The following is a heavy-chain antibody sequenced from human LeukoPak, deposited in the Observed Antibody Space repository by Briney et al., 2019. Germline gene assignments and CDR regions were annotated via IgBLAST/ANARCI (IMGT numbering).Heavy chain of an antibody. Sequence: PGGSLRLSCAASGFTFSDYYMSWIRQAPGKGLEWVPYISSSSSYTNYADSVKGRFTISRDNAKNSLYLQMNSLRAEDTAVYYCARDKDYYYGMDVWGKGTTVTVSS. J-gene: IGHJ6*04. V-gene: IGHV3-11*06. CDR1: GFTFSDYY. CDR2: ISSSSSYT. CDR3: ARDKDYYYGMDV.